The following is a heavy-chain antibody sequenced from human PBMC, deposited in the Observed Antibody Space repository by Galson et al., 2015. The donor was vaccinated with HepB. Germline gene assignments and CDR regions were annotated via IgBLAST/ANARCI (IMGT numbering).Heavy chain of an antibody. V-gene: IGHV5-51*03. J-gene: IGHJ4*02. CDR2: IYPGNSDT. D-gene: IGHD6-19*01. CDR3: ARRRLYSSAPDH. CDR1: RYNFTNNW. Sequence: QSGAEVKKPGESLKISCMGSRYNFTNNWIAWVRQVPGKGLEWMGIIYPGNSDTRISPSFRGQVTISADKSITTAYLQWSSLKASDTAMYYCARRRLYSSAPDHWGQGTLVTVSS.